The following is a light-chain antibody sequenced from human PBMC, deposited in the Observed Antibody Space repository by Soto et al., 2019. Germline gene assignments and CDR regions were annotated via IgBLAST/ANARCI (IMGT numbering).Light chain of an antibody. CDR3: CSYAGSSTFYV. J-gene: IGLJ1*01. V-gene: IGLV2-23*02. CDR1: SSDVGSYNL. Sequence: SVLTQPASVSVSPGQSITISCTGTSSDVGSYNLVSWYQQHPGKAPKLMIYEVSKRPSGVSNRFSGSKSGNTASLTISGLQAEDEADYYCCSYAGSSTFYVFGTGTKVTVL. CDR2: EVS.